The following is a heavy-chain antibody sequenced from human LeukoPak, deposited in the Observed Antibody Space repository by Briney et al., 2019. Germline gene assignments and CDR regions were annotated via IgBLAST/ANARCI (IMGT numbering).Heavy chain of an antibody. CDR2: IIYDGTNA. Sequence: RGSLRLSCAASGFTFDSYSMHWVRQAPGKGLEWVSVIIYDGTNAHYADSVKGRFTVSRDNSRNTLFLQMNSLRPDDTAVYYCARDPGTRYSVKVGYYFDYWGQGTLVTVSS. CDR1: GFTFDSYS. CDR3: ARDPGTRYSVKVGYYFDY. D-gene: IGHD1-26*01. J-gene: IGHJ4*02. V-gene: IGHV3-30-3*01.